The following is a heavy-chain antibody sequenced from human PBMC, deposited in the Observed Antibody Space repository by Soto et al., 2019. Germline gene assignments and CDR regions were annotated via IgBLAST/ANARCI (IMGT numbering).Heavy chain of an antibody. CDR2: IWYDGSNK. J-gene: IGHJ4*02. D-gene: IGHD4-17*01. CDR3: ARESDGDYFDY. V-gene: IGHV3-33*01. CDR1: GFTFSSYG. Sequence: QVQLVESGGGMVQPGRSLRLSCAASGFTFSSYGMHWVRQAPGKGLEWVAVIWYDGSNKYYADSVKGRFTISRDNSKNTLYLQMNSLRAEDTAVYYCARESDGDYFDYWGQGTLVTVSS.